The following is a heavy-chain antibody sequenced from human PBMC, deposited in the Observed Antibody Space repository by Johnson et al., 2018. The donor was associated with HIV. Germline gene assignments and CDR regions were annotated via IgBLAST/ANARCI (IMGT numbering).Heavy chain of an antibody. D-gene: IGHD2/OR15-2a*01. J-gene: IGHJ3*02. CDR3: VFFYASFDI. V-gene: IGHV3-33*01. CDR1: GFTFSNFG. CDR2: IWYDGSNK. Sequence: QVQLVESGGGVVQPGRSLRLSCAASGFTFSNFGMHWVRQVPGKGLEWVAVIWYDGSNKYYADSVKGRFTISRDNSKNTLYLQMNSLRAEDTAVYYCVFFYASFDIWGQGTMVTVSS.